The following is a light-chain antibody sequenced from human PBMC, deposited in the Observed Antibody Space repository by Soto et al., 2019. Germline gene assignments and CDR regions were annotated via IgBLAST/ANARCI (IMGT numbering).Light chain of an antibody. V-gene: IGLV2-14*01. CDR2: EVT. Sequence: QSALTQPASVSGSPGQSLTISCTRANSDILNYNYVSWYQHHPGKAPKLIIYEVTYRPSGVSNRFSGSKSGDTASLTISGLQSEDEADYYCTSFTSRNALVFGGGTKLTVL. CDR1: NSDILNYNY. CDR3: TSFTSRNALV. J-gene: IGLJ2*01.